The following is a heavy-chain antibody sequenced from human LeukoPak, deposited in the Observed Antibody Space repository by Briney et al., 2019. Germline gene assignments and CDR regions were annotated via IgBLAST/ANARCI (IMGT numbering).Heavy chain of an antibody. CDR3: AKEGYYGSGSYPYYFDY. D-gene: IGHD3-10*01. J-gene: IGHJ4*02. Sequence: PGGSLRLSCAGSGFTFSSYSMNWVRQAPGKGLEWISYISSSASTMYYADSVKGRFTISRDNAKNSLYLQMNSLRAEDTAVYYCAKEGYYGSGSYPYYFDYWGQGTLVTVSS. V-gene: IGHV3-48*01. CDR1: GFTFSSYS. CDR2: ISSSASTM.